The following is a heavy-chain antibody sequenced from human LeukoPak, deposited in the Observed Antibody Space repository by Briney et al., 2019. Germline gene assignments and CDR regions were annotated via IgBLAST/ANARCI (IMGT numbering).Heavy chain of an antibody. V-gene: IGHV4-39*07. CDR1: GGSISSSSYY. J-gene: IGHJ4*02. Sequence: PSETLSLTCTVSGGSISSSSYYWGWIRQPPGKGLEWIGSIYYSGSTYYNPSLKSRVTISVDTSKNQFSLKLSSVTAADTAVYYCARDRNNNYGDYYDYWAREPWSPSPQ. D-gene: IGHD4-17*01. CDR3: ARDRNNNYGDYYDY. CDR2: IYYSGST.